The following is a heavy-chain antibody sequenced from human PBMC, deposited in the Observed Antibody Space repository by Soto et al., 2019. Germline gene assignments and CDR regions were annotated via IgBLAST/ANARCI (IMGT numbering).Heavy chain of an antibody. CDR3: ASGYCSDSCCSQYHYYYMDV. CDR1: GIDFSSYS. Sequence: GGSLRLSCAASGIDFSSYSINWVRQAPGKGLEWVSSISSTSYYTYYADSVEGRSTISRDNAKNSLYLQMNSLRADDTAVYYCASGYCSDSCCSQYHYYYMDVWGKGTTVTVSS. V-gene: IGHV3-21*01. CDR2: ISSTSYYT. J-gene: IGHJ6*03. D-gene: IGHD2-8*02.